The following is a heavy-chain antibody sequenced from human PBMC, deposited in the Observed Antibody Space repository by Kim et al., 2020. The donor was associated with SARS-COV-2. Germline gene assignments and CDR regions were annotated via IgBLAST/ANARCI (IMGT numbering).Heavy chain of an antibody. J-gene: IGHJ4*02. Sequence: GGSLRLSCSASGFTFSSYAMHWVRQAPGKGLEYVSAISSNGGSTYYADSVKGRFTNSRDNSKNTLYLQMSSLRAEDTAVYYCVKGHLSYYYGSGSYYNWGQGTLVTVSS. CDR3: VKGHLSYYYGSGSYYN. CDR1: GFTFSSYA. CDR2: ISSNGGST. D-gene: IGHD3-10*01. V-gene: IGHV3-64D*06.